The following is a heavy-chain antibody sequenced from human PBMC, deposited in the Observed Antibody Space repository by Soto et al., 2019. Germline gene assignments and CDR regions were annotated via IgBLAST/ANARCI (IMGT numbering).Heavy chain of an antibody. CDR1: GGSISSGGYY. J-gene: IGHJ6*03. D-gene: IGHD6-6*01. V-gene: IGHV4-31*03. CDR2: IYYSGRT. Sequence: QVQLQESGPGLVKPSQTLFLTCTVSGGSISSGGYYWSWIRQHPGKGLEMIGYIYYSGRTYYNPSLKSRVTISVDTSKNQFSLKLSSVTAADTAVYYCARREGAARVHYYYYMDVWGKGTTVTVSS. CDR3: ARREGAARVHYYYYMDV.